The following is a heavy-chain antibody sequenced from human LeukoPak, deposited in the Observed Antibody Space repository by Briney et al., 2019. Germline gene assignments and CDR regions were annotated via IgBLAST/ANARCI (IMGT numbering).Heavy chain of an antibody. CDR1: GGSLDIYY. CDR2: ITYRGRA. V-gene: IGHV4-34*01. D-gene: IGHD6-19*01. J-gene: IGHJ4*02. Sequence: SETLSLTCAVYGGSLDIYYWMFVRQAPGKGLQWIGEITYRGRADYNPSLKNRVAISIDAPQRQISLKLKSVTAADTAVYYCASRIAVSKFDYWGQGTLVTVSS. CDR3: ASRIAVSKFDY.